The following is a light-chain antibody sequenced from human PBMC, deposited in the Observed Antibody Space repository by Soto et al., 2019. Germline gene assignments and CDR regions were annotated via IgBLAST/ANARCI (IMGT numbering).Light chain of an antibody. CDR1: QSVSRTY. V-gene: IGKV3-20*01. CDR2: GAA. Sequence: EIVLTQSPGTLSLSPGERATLSCRASQSVSRTYLAWYQQKAGQSPTLLIYGAASRATGIPDRFSGSGSGTDFTRTSSRLEPEDFAVYYWQQYGTLPPTFGPGTKVEIK. CDR3: QQYGTLPPT. J-gene: IGKJ3*01.